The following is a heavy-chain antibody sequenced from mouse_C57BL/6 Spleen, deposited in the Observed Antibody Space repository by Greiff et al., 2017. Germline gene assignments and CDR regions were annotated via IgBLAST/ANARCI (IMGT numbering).Heavy chain of an antibody. J-gene: IGHJ4*01. V-gene: IGHV5-6*02. CDR1: GFTFSSYG. Sequence: EVMLVESGGDLVKPGGSLKLSCAASGFTFSSYGMSWVRQTPDKRLEWVATISSGGSYTYYPDSVKGRFTISRDNAKNTLYLQMSSLKSEDTAMYYCARGGDYYGSSRYAMDYWGQGTSVTVSS. D-gene: IGHD1-1*01. CDR3: ARGGDYYGSSRYAMDY. CDR2: ISSGGSYT.